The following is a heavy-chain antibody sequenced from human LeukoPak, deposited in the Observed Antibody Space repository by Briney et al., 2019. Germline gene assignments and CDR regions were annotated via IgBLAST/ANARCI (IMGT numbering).Heavy chain of an antibody. V-gene: IGHV4-59*01. J-gene: IGHJ4*02. CDR1: GGSISSYY. Sequence: SETLSLTCTVSGGSISSYYWSWIRQPPGKGLEWIGYIYYSGSTNYNPSLKSRVTISVDTSKNQFSLKLSSVTAADTAVYYCARGESGSYYRDPSLVFDYWGQGTLVTVSS. D-gene: IGHD1-26*01. CDR2: IYYSGST. CDR3: ARGESGSYYRDPSLVFDY.